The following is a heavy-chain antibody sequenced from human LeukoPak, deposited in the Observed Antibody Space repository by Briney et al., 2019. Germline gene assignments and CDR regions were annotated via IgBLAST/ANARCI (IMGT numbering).Heavy chain of an antibody. CDR3: AKDAGSGIADDAFDI. V-gene: IGHV3-30*18. CDR2: ISYDGSNK. Sequence: GGSLRLSCAASGFTFRSYSMNWVRQAPGKGLEWVAVISYDGSNKYYADSVKGRFTISRDNSKNTLYLQMNSLRAEDTAVYYCAKDAGSGIADDAFDIWGQGTMVTVSS. D-gene: IGHD6-13*01. J-gene: IGHJ3*02. CDR1: GFTFRSYS.